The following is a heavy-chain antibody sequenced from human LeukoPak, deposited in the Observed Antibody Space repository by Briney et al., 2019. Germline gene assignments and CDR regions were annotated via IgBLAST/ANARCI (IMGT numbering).Heavy chain of an antibody. CDR1: GGSIRSYY. CDR3: ARGRRHQGIDY. V-gene: IGHV4-59*12. CDR2: IYYSGST. D-gene: IGHD1-1*01. J-gene: IGHJ4*02. Sequence: SETLSLTCTVSGGSIRSYYWSWIRQPPGKELEWIGYIYYSGSTNYNPSLKSRVTISVDTSKNQFSLKLSSVTAADTAVYYCARGRRHQGIDYWGQGTLVTVSS.